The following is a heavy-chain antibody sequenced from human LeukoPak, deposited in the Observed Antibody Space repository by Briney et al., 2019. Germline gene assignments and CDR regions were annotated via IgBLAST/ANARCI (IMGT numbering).Heavy chain of an antibody. Sequence: GRSLRLSCAGSGFTFNNYGIHWVRQAPGKGLEWVAVISFDGSDKYYADSVKGRFTISRDHSKNTLYLEMNSLRAEDTAVYYCAKDIGSYYDYWGQGILVTVSS. CDR1: GFTFNNYG. CDR2: ISFDGSDK. V-gene: IGHV3-30*18. D-gene: IGHD3-10*01. CDR3: AKDIGSYYDY. J-gene: IGHJ4*02.